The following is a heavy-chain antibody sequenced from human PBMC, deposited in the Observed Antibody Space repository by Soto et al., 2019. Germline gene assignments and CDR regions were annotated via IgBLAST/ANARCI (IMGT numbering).Heavy chain of an antibody. D-gene: IGHD1-26*01. Sequence: ESGGGVVQPGRSLRLSCAASGFTFSTYGMHWVRQAPGKGLEWVAVIWYDGSNKDYGDSVKGRFTISRDNSKNTLYLQMNSLRVEDTAVYYCARAVGPFDYWGQGTLVTVSS. CDR1: GFTFSTYG. CDR3: ARAVGPFDY. V-gene: IGHV3-33*01. J-gene: IGHJ4*02. CDR2: IWYDGSNK.